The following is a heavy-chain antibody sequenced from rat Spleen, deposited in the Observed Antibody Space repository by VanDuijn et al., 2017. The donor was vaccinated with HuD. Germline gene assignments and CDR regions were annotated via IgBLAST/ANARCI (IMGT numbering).Heavy chain of an antibody. CDR2: ISTSGGST. V-gene: IGHV5-27*01. Sequence: EVQLVESGGGLVQPGRSMKLSCAASGFTFSDYYMAWVRQAPTKGLEWVASISTSGGSTYYRDSVKGRFTISRDNGKNILYLQMDSLRSEDTATYYCTTANSGGYSELYYFDYWGQGVMVTVSS. CDR3: TTANSGGYSELYYFDY. D-gene: IGHD1-11*01. J-gene: IGHJ2*01. CDR1: GFTFSDYY.